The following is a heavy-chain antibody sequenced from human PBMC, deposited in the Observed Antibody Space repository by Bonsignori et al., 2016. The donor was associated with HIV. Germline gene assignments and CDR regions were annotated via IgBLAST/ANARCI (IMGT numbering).Heavy chain of an antibody. D-gene: IGHD2-15*01. CDR1: GFMFSNYT. CDR2: ISSSRTYI. CDR3: ARDRHLDIAVLGTATPPYMDV. J-gene: IGHJ6*03. Sequence: GGSLRLSCVGSGFMFSNYTMNWVRQAPGKGLEWVSSISSSRTYIYYADSVRGRFTISRDNARNSLYLQINSLRAEDTAVYYCARDRHLDIAVLGTATPPYMDVWGKGTTVTVSS. V-gene: IGHV3-21*01.